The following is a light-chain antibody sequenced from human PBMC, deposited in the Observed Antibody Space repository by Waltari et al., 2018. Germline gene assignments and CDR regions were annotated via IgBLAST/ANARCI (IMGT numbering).Light chain of an antibody. CDR2: DVS. Sequence: EMVLTQSPVILSLSPGERAALSCRASQKIGRQLAWYQQRPGQAPRLVIDDVSNRVTGIPARFSGSVSGTDFTLTIRGLAPEDTAVYYCQQRDSWPLTFGGGTKVEI. CDR3: QQRDSWPLT. CDR1: QKIGRQ. V-gene: IGKV3-11*01. J-gene: IGKJ4*01.